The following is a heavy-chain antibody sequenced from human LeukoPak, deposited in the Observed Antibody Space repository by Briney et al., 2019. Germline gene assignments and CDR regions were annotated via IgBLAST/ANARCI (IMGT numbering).Heavy chain of an antibody. CDR2: IKQDGSEK. CDR3: ARALVGSSWYEKITRLNRFDP. V-gene: IGHV3-7*01. J-gene: IGHJ5*02. D-gene: IGHD6-13*01. CDR1: GFTFSSYS. Sequence: PGGSLRLSCAASGFTFSSYSMSWVRQAPGKGLEWVANIKQDGSEKYYVDSVKGRFTISRDNAKNSLYLQMNSLRAEDTAVYYCARALVGSSWYEKITRLNRFDPWGQGTLVTVSS.